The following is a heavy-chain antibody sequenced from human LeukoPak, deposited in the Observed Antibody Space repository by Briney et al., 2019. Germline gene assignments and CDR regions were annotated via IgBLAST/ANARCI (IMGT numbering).Heavy chain of an antibody. D-gene: IGHD3-10*01. Sequence: GGSLRLSCAASGFTFRNYWMSWVRQAPGKGLERVANIKEDGSEKHYVDSVKGRFTISRDSAKNSRYLQMNSLRAEDSAVYYCARRSGLDYWGQGTLVTVSS. J-gene: IGHJ4*02. V-gene: IGHV3-7*01. CDR1: GFTFRNYW. CDR3: ARRSGLDY. CDR2: IKEDGSEK.